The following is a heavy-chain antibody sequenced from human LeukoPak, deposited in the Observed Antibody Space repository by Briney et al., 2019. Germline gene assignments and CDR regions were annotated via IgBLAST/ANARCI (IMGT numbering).Heavy chain of an antibody. CDR1: GGSISSYY. D-gene: IGHD3-10*01. V-gene: IGHV4-59*01. Sequence: PSETLSLTCTVSGGSISSYYWSWIRQPPGKGLEWIGYIYYSGSVNYNPSLKSRVTMSVDTSKNQFSLKLSSVTAADTAVYYCARVKGREGSTVIIDYWGQGTLVTVSS. J-gene: IGHJ4*02. CDR2: IYYSGSV. CDR3: ARVKGREGSTVIIDY.